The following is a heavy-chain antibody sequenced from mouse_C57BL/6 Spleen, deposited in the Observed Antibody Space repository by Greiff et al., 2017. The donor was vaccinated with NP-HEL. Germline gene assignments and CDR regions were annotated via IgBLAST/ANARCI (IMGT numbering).Heavy chain of an antibody. CDR3: ARRELGGFDY. CDR2: IYPSDSET. D-gene: IGHD4-1*01. CDR1: GYTFTSYW. Sequence: QVQLQQPGAELVRPGSSVKLSCKASGYTFTSYWMDWVKQRPGQGLEWIGNIYPSDSETHYNQKFKDKATLTVDKSSSTAYMQLSSLTSEDSAVYYCARRELGGFDYWGQGTTLTVSS. V-gene: IGHV1-61*01. J-gene: IGHJ2*01.